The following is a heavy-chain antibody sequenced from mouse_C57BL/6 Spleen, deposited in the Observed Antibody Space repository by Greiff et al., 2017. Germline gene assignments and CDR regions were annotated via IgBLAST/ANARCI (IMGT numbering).Heavy chain of an antibody. CDR2: INPNNGGT. J-gene: IGHJ4*01. Sequence: EVQLQQSGPELVKPGASVKIPCKASGYTFTDYNMDWVKQSHGKSLEWIGDINPNNGGTIYNQKFKGKATLTVDKSSSTAYMELRSLTSEDTAVYYWARGYGNYVNYAMDYWGQGTSVTVSS. CDR1: GYTFTDYN. D-gene: IGHD2-1*01. V-gene: IGHV1-18*01. CDR3: ARGYGNYVNYAMDY.